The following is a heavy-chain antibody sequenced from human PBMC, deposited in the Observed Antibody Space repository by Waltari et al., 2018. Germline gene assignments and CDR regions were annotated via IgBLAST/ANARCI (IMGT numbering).Heavy chain of an antibody. CDR3: ARIHRSITIFGVVISPTFDY. CDR2: MNPNSGNT. Sequence: QVQLVQSGAEVKKPGASVKVSCKASGYTFTSYDINWVGKGTGQGLEWMGWMNPNSGNTGYAQKFQGRVTMTRNTSISTAYMELSSLRSEDTAVYYCARIHRSITIFGVVISPTFDYWGQGTLVTVSS. V-gene: IGHV1-8*01. D-gene: IGHD3-3*01. CDR1: GYTFTSYD. J-gene: IGHJ4*02.